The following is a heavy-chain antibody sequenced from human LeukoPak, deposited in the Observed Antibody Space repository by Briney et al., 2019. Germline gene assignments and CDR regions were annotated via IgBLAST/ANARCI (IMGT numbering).Heavy chain of an antibody. CDR3: ARANPVYGDFDY. Sequence: GGSLRLSCALSGLAVSDNYLSWVRQAPGKGLERVSVIFPNGNTYSADFVQGRFSISRDRSTNTLFLDMSSLRTDDTAIYFCARANPVYGDFDYWGQGTLVSVSS. J-gene: IGHJ4*02. V-gene: IGHV3-53*01. CDR1: GLAVSDNY. D-gene: IGHD4-17*01. CDR2: IFPNGNT.